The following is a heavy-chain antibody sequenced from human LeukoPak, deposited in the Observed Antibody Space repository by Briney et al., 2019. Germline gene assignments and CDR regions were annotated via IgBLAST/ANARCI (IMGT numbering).Heavy chain of an antibody. J-gene: IGHJ3*01. Sequence: SETLSLTCTVSGGSISSSSYYWGWIRQPPGKGLEWIGSIYYSGNTYYNPSLKSRVTISVDTSKNQFSLKLSSVTAADTAVYYCARLFSSSWYRGAFDLWGLGTMVTVSS. CDR3: ARLFSSSWYRGAFDL. CDR2: IYYSGNT. V-gene: IGHV4-39*01. CDR1: GGSISSSSYY. D-gene: IGHD6-13*01.